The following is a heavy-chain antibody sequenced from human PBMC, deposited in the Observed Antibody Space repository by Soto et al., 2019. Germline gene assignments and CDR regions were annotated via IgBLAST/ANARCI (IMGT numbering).Heavy chain of an antibody. D-gene: IGHD3-22*01. CDR2: ISNDGSST. V-gene: IGHV3-74*01. CDR3: ARDTYYYYSSDHFSADAFDL. Sequence: EVQLVESGGGLVQPGGSLRLSCAASGFTSSSYWIHWVRQAPGKGLVWVSRISNDGSSTNYAYSVKGRFTISRDNAKNTVYLKMNRLRADDTVLYYCARDTYYYYSSDHFSADAFDLWGQGTMVNVSS. CDR1: GFTSSSYW. J-gene: IGHJ3*01.